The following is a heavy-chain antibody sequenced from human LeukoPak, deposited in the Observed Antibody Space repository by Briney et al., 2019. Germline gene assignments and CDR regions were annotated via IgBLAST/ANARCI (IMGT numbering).Heavy chain of an antibody. CDR3: ARNTHFDY. CDR2: IYYSGST. V-gene: IGHV4-39*07. D-gene: IGHD2-2*02. CDR1: GVSISSSSYY. J-gene: IGHJ4*02. Sequence: PSETLSLTCTVSGVSISSSSYYWGWLRQPPGKGLEWIGSIYYSGSTYYNPSLKSRVTISVDTSKNQFSLKLSSVTAADTAVYYCARNTHFDYWGQGTLVTVSS.